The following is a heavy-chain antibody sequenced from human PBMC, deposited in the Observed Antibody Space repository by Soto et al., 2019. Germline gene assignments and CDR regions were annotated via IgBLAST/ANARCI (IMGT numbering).Heavy chain of an antibody. J-gene: IGHJ3*02. CDR2: ISSRGIST. V-gene: IGHV3-23*01. CDR3: AKKGGATVTNPDDS. Sequence: EVQLLESGGGLVQPGGSLRLSCAASGFTFSYYAMSWVRQAPGKGLECVSSISSRGISTYDADSVKGRFSISRDNPKNTLYLQITSLRAEDTAVLYCAKKGGATVTNPDDSWGHGTMVIVSS. CDR1: GFTFSYYA. D-gene: IGHD4-4*01.